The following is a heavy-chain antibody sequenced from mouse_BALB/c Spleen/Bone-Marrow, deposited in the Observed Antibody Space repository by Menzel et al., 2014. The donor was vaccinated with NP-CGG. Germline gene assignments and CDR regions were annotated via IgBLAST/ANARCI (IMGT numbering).Heavy chain of an antibody. J-gene: IGHJ4*01. CDR1: GFNIKDTY. V-gene: IGHV14-3*02. D-gene: IGHD2-10*02. Sequence: VQLQQPGAELVKPGASVKLSCTASGFNIKDTYMHRVKQRPEQGLEWIGRIDPANGNTKYDPKFQGKATITADTSSNTAYLQLSSLTSEDTAVYYCARGIFLYGNFLLDYWGQGTSVTVSS. CDR3: ARGIFLYGNFLLDY. CDR2: IDPANGNT.